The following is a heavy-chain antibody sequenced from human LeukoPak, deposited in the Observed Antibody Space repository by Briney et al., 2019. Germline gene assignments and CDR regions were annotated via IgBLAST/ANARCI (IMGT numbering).Heavy chain of an antibody. CDR1: GFTVSSNY. CDR3: AKDRLLWFGELSSWFDP. CDR2: IYSGGST. V-gene: IGHV3-53*01. D-gene: IGHD3-10*01. J-gene: IGHJ5*02. Sequence: GGSLRLSCAASGFTVSSNYMSWVRQAPGKGLEWVSVIYSGGSTYYADSVKGRFTISRDNSKNTLYLQMNSLRAEDTAVYYCAKDRLLWFGELSSWFDPWGQGTLVTVSS.